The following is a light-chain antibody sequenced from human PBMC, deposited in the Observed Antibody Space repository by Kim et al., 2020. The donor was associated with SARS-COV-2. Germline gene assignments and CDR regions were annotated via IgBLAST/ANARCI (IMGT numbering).Light chain of an antibody. V-gene: IGLV8-61*01. Sequence: GTVPLTCGLSSGSVSTSYYPSWYQQTPGQAPRTLIYSTNTRSSGVPGRFSGSILGNKAALTITGAHADDESDYYCVLYMGSGIWVFGGGTQLTVL. CDR3: VLYMGSGIWV. J-gene: IGLJ3*02. CDR2: STN. CDR1: SGSVSTSYY.